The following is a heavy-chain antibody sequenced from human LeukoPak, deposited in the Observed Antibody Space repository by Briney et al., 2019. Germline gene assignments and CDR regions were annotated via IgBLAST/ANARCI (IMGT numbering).Heavy chain of an antibody. J-gene: IGHJ4*02. CDR3: ARFGFRGSSWYYLDY. CDR1: GFTFSSYW. Sequence: GGSLRLSCAAPGFTFSSYWMSWVRQAPGKGLEWVANIKQDGSEKYYVDSVKGRFTISRDNAKNSLYLQVNSLRAEDTAVYYCARFGFRGSSWYYLDYWGQGTLVTVSS. CDR2: IKQDGSEK. D-gene: IGHD6-13*01. V-gene: IGHV3-7*01.